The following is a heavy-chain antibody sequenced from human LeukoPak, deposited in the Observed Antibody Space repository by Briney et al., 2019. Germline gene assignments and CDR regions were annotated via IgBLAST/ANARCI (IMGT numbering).Heavy chain of an antibody. J-gene: IGHJ4*02. V-gene: IGHV3-21*01. CDR2: ISTSSSYI. CDR1: GFTFSSYY. Sequence: GGSLRLSCAASGFTFSSYYMNWVRQAPGKGLEWVSCISTSSSYIYYADSLKGRFTISRDNARNSLYLQMDSLRVEDTAVYYCARTRTHRDGHNFHFDYWGQGTLVTVSS. CDR3: ARTRTHRDGHNFHFDY. D-gene: IGHD5-24*01.